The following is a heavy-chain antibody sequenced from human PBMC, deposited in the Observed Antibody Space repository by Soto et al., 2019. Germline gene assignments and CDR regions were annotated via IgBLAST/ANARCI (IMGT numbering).Heavy chain of an antibody. CDR2: ISSSAIYI. D-gene: IGHD3-22*01. V-gene: IGHV3-21*02. CDR1: GFNFITYS. Sequence: EVQLVESGGGPVRPGGSLRLSCAASGFNFITYSLNWVRQAPGKGLEWVASISSSAIYIDYAESVKGRFTISRDNANNSLYLQMNSLRAEDTATYYCVRDGLDYYDTERLYFDKWGQGTLVTVSS. J-gene: IGHJ4*02. CDR3: VRDGLDYYDTERLYFDK.